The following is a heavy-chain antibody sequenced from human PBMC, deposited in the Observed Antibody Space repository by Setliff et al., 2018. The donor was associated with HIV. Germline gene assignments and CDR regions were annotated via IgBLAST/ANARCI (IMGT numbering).Heavy chain of an antibody. V-gene: IGHV3-7*01. D-gene: IGHD6-19*01. Sequence: GGSLRLSCAVSGFTLTSSWIHWVRQAPGKGLEWVANIKQDGSEKYYVDSVKGRFTISRDTAENSLYLQMNSLSVEDTAVYYCARDYWVAGLDYWGQGTLVTVSS. J-gene: IGHJ4*02. CDR1: GFTLTSSW. CDR3: ARDYWVAGLDY. CDR2: IKQDGSEK.